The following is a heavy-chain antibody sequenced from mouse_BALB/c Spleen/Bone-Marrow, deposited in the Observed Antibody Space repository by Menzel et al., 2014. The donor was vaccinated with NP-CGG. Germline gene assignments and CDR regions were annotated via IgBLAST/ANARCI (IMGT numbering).Heavy chain of an antibody. V-gene: IGHV1S130*01. CDR3: ARHHRYAYYFDY. D-gene: IGHD2-14*01. CDR1: GYTFTNSW. J-gene: IGHJ2*01. Sequence: QVQLQQSGSVLVRPGASVRLSCKASGYTFTNSWIHWAKQRPGQGLGWIGDIHPNSGNTNYNEKFKAKATLTVDTSSSTAYVDLSSLTSEDSAVYYCARHHRYAYYFDYWGQGTTLTVPS. CDR2: IHPNSGNT.